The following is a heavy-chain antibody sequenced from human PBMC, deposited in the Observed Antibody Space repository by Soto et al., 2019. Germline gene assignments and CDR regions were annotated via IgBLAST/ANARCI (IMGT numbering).Heavy chain of an antibody. CDR3: ASHTGYSSGWAFDY. CDR1: GLTFSDYY. J-gene: IGHJ4*02. Sequence: QVQLVESGGGLVKPGGSLRLSCAASGLTFSDYYMSWIRQAPGKGLEWVSYISSSGSSTYYVDSVKGRFTISRDNAKNSLYLQMNSLRAEDTAVYHCASHTGYSSGWAFDYWGQGTLVTISS. D-gene: IGHD6-19*01. V-gene: IGHV3-11*01. CDR2: ISSSGSST.